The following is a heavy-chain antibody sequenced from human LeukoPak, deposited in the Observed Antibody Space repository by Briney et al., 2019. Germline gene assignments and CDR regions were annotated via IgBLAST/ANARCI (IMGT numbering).Heavy chain of an antibody. J-gene: IGHJ4*02. V-gene: IGHV4-59*08. CDR1: GASISSYY. D-gene: IGHD6-19*01. CDR2: IYHTGAT. Sequence: PSETLSLTCTVSGASISSYYRTWIRQSPGQGLEWIGYIYHTGATSYNPSLKSRVTMSIDTSKKQFSLKLTSVTAADTAVYFCARYGVSGWVIDNWGQGTLVTVSS. CDR3: ARYGVSGWVIDN.